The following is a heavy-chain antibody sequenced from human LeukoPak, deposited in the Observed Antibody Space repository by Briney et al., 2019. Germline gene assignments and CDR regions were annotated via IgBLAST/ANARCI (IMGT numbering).Heavy chain of an antibody. D-gene: IGHD3-22*01. Sequence: GGSLTLSCAASGLAFSGSAIHWVRQASGKGPEWVGRIRSTANNYATAYAASLKGRFTISRDDSKNTAYLQMNSLNTEDTAVYYCAREYRPNYYDSRTHAFDIWGQGTMVTVSS. J-gene: IGHJ3*02. CDR1: GLAFSGSA. CDR3: AREYRPNYYDSRTHAFDI. CDR2: IRSTANNYAT. V-gene: IGHV3-73*01.